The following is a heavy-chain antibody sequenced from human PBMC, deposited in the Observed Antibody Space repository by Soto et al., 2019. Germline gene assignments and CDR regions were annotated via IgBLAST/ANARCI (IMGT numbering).Heavy chain of an antibody. V-gene: IGHV1-46*01. D-gene: IGHD3-3*01. CDR1: GYTFTSYY. J-gene: IGHJ6*02. CDR3: ARDTTIFGVVTYGMDV. Sequence: QVQLVQSGAEVKKPGASVKVSCKASGYTFTSYYMHWVRQAPGQGLEWMGIINPSGGSTSYAQKFQGRATMTRDTSTSTVYMDLSSLRSEDTAVYYCARDTTIFGVVTYGMDVWGQGTTVTVSS. CDR2: INPSGGST.